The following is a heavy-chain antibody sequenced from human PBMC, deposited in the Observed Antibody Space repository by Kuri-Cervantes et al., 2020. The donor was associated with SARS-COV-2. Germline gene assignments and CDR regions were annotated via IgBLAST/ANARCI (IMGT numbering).Heavy chain of an antibody. CDR1: GFTFSSYA. V-gene: IGHV3-64*02. J-gene: IGHJ5*02. CDR3: ARGRRVKQQLAFDP. D-gene: IGHD6-13*01. CDR2: ISSNGGST. Sequence: GESLKISCATSGFTFSSYAMHWVRQAPGEGLEYVSAISSNGGSTYYADSVKGRFTISRDNSKNTLYLQMNSLRSEDTAVYYCARGRRVKQQLAFDPWGQGTLVTVSS.